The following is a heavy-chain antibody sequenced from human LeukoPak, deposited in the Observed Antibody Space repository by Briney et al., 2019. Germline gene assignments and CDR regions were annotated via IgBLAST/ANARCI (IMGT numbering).Heavy chain of an antibody. Sequence: GGSLRLSCAASGFTFSTYSMNWVRQAPGKGLEWVSSISSSSSYIYYADSVKGRFTISRDNAKNSLYLQMNSLRAEDTAVYYCARAEFDILTGYFFDYWGQGTLVTVSS. D-gene: IGHD3-9*01. J-gene: IGHJ4*02. CDR1: GFTFSTYS. V-gene: IGHV3-21*01. CDR2: ISSSSSYI. CDR3: ARAEFDILTGYFFDY.